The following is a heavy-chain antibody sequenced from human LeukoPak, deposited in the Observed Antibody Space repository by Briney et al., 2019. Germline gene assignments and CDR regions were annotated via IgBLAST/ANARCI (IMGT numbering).Heavy chain of an antibody. CDR3: ARVDPHADPGYSPSLDY. CDR2: ISASGGST. V-gene: IGHV3-23*01. CDR1: GFTFSSYA. D-gene: IGHD3-22*01. Sequence: PGGSLRLSCAASGFTFSSYAMSWVRQAPGKGLEWVSAISASGGSTYYADSVKGRFTISRDNAKNSLYLQMNSLRAEDTAVYYCARVDPHADPGYSPSLDYWGQGTLATVSS. J-gene: IGHJ4*02.